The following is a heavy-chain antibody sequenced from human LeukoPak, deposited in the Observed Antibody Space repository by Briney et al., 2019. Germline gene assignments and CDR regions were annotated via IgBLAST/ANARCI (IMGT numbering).Heavy chain of an antibody. V-gene: IGHV3-7*01. D-gene: IGHD1-26*01. CDR1: GFTFSSYW. Sequence: GGSLRLSCAASGFTFSSYWMSWVRQAPGKGLEWVANIKQDGSEKYYVDSVKGRFTISRDNSKNTLYLQMNSLRAEDTAVYYCAKEWAQEWELPDYWGQGTLVTVSS. CDR2: IKQDGSEK. CDR3: AKEWAQEWELPDY. J-gene: IGHJ4*02.